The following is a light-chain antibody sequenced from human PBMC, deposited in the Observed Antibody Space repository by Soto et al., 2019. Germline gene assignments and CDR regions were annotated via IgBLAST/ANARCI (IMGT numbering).Light chain of an antibody. V-gene: IGKV3-20*01. Sequence: EIVLTQSPGTLSLSPGERATLSCRASQSVRSNFLAWYQQRPGQAPRLLIYGASSRATDIPDRLSGSGSGTDFTLIISRLEPEECAVYYCQQYGSALQTFGQGIKVEIK. CDR2: GAS. CDR1: QSVRSNF. J-gene: IGKJ1*01. CDR3: QQYGSALQT.